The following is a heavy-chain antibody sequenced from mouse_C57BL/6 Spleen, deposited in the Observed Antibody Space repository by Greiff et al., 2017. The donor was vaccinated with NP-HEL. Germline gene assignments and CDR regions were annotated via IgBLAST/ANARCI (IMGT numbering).Heavy chain of an antibody. D-gene: IGHD1-1*01. CDR2: ISSGSSTI. V-gene: IGHV5-17*01. CDR3: ARPDGAWFSY. CDR1: GFTFSDYG. J-gene: IGHJ3*01. Sequence: EVKVVESGGGLVKPGGSLKLSCAASGFTFSDYGMHWVRQAPEKGLEWVAYISSGSSTIYYADTVKGRFTISRDNAKNTLFLQMTSLRSEDTAMYYCARPDGAWFSYWGQGTLVTVSA.